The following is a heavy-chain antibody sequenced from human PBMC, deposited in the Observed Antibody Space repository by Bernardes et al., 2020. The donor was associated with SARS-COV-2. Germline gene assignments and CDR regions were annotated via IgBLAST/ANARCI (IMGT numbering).Heavy chain of an antibody. CDR3: AQTRGFIAPAV. CDR2: LHGDDAT. CDR1: ALTVPNSY. D-gene: IGHD3-16*02. V-gene: IGHV3-53*01. Sequence: GGALIRSCVGSALTVPNSYVTWVRQAPGKGLEWVATLHGDDATFYAESVRGRFFLSRDLSKTTVTLQMNSLRVEDTAKYFCAQTRGFIAPAVWGQGTVVTVSS. J-gene: IGHJ4*02.